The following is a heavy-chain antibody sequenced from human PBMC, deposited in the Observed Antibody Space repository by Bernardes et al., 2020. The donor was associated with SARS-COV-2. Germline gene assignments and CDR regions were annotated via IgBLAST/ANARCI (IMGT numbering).Heavy chain of an antibody. J-gene: IGHJ5*02. CDR1: GGSISSYY. CDR3: ARGFCDEELCWFDP. CDR2: IYYSGST. Sequence: SETLSLTCTVSGGSISSYYWSWIRQPPGKGLEWIGYIYYSGSTNYNPSLKSRVTISVDTSKNQFSLKLSSVTAADTAVYYCARGFCDEELCWFDPWGQGTLVTVSS. D-gene: IGHD3-16*01. V-gene: IGHV4-59*01.